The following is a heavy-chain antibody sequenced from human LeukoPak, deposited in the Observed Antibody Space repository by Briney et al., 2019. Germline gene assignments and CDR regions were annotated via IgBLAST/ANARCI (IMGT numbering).Heavy chain of an antibody. CDR3: ARVSGTWTFDY. D-gene: IGHD3/OR15-3a*01. Sequence: GGSLRLSCAASGFTFSSYAMSWVRQAPGKGLEWVSAISGSGGSTYYADSVKGRFTISRDNAKNSLYLQMNSLRAEDTAVYYCARVSGTWTFDYWGQGTLVTVSS. CDR1: GFTFSSYA. V-gene: IGHV3-23*01. CDR2: ISGSGGST. J-gene: IGHJ4*02.